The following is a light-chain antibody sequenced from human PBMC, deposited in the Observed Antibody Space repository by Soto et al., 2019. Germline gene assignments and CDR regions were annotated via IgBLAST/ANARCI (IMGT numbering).Light chain of an antibody. CDR1: QSISSW. J-gene: IGKJ1*01. CDR3: LQLYNFSWP. V-gene: IGKV1-6*01. CDR2: AAS. Sequence: IQMTQTKTSLSASVGDRVTITCRASQSISSWLAWYQQKPGKAPKLLIFAASNLQSGVPSRFSGSGSGTDFTLTISRLQPEDFATYYCLQLYNFSWPFGQGTKVDI.